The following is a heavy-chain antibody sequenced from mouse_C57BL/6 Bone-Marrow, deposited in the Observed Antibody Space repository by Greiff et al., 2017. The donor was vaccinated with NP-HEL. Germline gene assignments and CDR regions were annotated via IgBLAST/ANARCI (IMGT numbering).Heavy chain of an antibody. CDR3: ARGAY. J-gene: IGHJ3*01. CDR2: IYPGDGDT. Sequence: VQLQQSGAELVKPGASVKISCKASGYEFSNYWMNWVKQRPGKGLEWIGQIYPGDGDTNYNGKFKDKATLTADKSSSTASEDSAVYFCARGAYWGQGTLVTVSA. CDR1: GYEFSNYW. V-gene: IGHV1-80*01.